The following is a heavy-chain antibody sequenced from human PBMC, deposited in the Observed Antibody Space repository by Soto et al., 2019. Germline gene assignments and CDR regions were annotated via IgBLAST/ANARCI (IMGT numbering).Heavy chain of an antibody. D-gene: IGHD3-3*01. CDR2: IWYDGSNK. CDR3: ARDRAFGSGILDY. J-gene: IGHJ4*02. Sequence: GGSLRLSCAASGFTFSSYGMHWVRQAPGKGLEWVAVIWYDGSNKYYADSVKGRFTISRDNSKNTLYLQMNSLRAEDTAVYYCARDRAFGSGILDYWGQGTLVTVSS. V-gene: IGHV3-33*01. CDR1: GFTFSSYG.